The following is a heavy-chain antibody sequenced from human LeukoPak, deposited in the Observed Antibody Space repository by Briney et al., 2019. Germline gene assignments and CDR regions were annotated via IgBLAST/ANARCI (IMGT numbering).Heavy chain of an antibody. CDR2: IIPIFGTA. V-gene: IGHV1-69*05. CDR3: ARSAGYSSGWYYY. J-gene: IGHJ4*02. D-gene: IGHD6-19*01. Sequence: SVKVSCRASGGTFSSYAISWVRQAPGQGLEWMGRIIPIFGTANYAQKFQGRVTITTDESTSTAYMELSSLRSEDTAVYYCARSAGYSSGWYYYWGQGALVTVSS. CDR1: GGTFSSYA.